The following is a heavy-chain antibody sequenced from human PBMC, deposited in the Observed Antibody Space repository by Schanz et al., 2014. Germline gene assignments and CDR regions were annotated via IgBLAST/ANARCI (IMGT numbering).Heavy chain of an antibody. Sequence: KASGHTFTSYDFNWVRQAPGQGFEWMGWMNPDSGNTGYAQKFQGRVTVNRNTSISTVYMELSSRRSEDTAVYYCARGRGCTGGSCYYWCDLWGQGTMVIVAS. CDR3: ARGRGCTGGSCYYWCDL. D-gene: IGHD2-15*01. J-gene: IGHJ5*02. CDR2: MNPDSGNT. CDR1: GHTFTSYD. V-gene: IGHV1-8*01.